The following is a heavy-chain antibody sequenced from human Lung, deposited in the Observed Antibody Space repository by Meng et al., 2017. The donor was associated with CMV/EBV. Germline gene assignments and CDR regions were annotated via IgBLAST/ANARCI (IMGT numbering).Heavy chain of an antibody. J-gene: IGHJ6*02. CDR1: GYTFTKYC. Sequence: KVSCXGSGYTFTKYCIGWVRQMPGKGLEWMGIVYPGDSDMRYSPYFQGQVTISADKSINTAYLQWSSLKASDSAMYYCARRGEDSSLPDYYFYGMDVWGQGTTVTVSS. V-gene: IGHV5-51*01. D-gene: IGHD6-6*01. CDR3: ARRGEDSSLPDYYFYGMDV. CDR2: VYPGDSDM.